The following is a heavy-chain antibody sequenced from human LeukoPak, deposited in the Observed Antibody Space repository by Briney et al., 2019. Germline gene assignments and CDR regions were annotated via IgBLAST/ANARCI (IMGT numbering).Heavy chain of an antibody. J-gene: IGHJ4*02. Sequence: PGGSLRLSCAASGFTFSFYWMTWVRQAPGKGLEWVANIKQDGSEKYYVDSVKGRFTISRDNAKNSLYLQMNSLRAEDTAVYYCARLKLLWSNYFDYWGQGTLVTVSS. D-gene: IGHD2-2*01. CDR2: IKQDGSEK. V-gene: IGHV3-7*01. CDR3: ARLKLLWSNYFDY. CDR1: GFTFSFYW.